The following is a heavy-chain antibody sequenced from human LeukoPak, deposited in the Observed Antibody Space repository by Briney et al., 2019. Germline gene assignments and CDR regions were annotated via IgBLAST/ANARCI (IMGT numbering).Heavy chain of an antibody. D-gene: IGHD3-10*01. J-gene: IGHJ3*02. Sequence: PGGSLRLSCVVSGFTVSNNYMKWVRQAPGKGLEWVSTIYGGGSTYYADSVRGRFTISRHNSKNTLYLQMNSLRAEDTAVYYCARDDGSGSYSYDPNDAFDIWGQGTMVTVSS. V-gene: IGHV3-53*01. CDR3: ARDDGSGSYSYDPNDAFDI. CDR2: IYGGGST. CDR1: GFTVSNNY.